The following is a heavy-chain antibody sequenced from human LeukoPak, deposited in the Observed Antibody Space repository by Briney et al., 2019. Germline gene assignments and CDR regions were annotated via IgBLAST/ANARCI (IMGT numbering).Heavy chain of an antibody. Sequence: GGSLRLSCAPSGFTFCSFSMNWVRQAPGKGLEWVSSISSSSSYIYYADSVKGRFTISRDNAKNSLYLQMNSLRAEDTAVYYCARDIWFGIDAFDIWGQGTMVTVSS. J-gene: IGHJ3*02. CDR3: ARDIWFGIDAFDI. CDR2: ISSSSSYI. D-gene: IGHD3-10*01. V-gene: IGHV3-21*01. CDR1: GFTFCSFS.